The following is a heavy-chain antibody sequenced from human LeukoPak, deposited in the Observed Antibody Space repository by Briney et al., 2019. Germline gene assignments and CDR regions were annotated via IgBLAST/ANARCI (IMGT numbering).Heavy chain of an antibody. CDR2: INHSGSI. CDR3: ARGSRVAVSGSRPFDP. D-gene: IGHD6-13*01. V-gene: IGHV4-34*01. Sequence: SETLSLTCAVSGGSFSAYYWSLIRQPPGKGLEWIGEINHSGSINYNPSLKSRVTISIDTSKNQFSLKLNSVTAADTAPYYCARGSRVAVSGSRPFDPWGQGTLVTVSS. CDR1: GGSFSAYY. J-gene: IGHJ5*02.